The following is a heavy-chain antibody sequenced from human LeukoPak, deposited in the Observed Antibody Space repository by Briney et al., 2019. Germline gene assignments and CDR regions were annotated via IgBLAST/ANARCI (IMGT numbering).Heavy chain of an antibody. CDR2: IYASGNT. CDR3: ARGFDP. CDR1: GGSITSGNYY. V-gene: IGHV4-61*02. J-gene: IGHJ5*02. Sequence: SQTLSLTCTVSGGSITSGNYYWSWIRQPTGKGLEWIGRIYASGNTNYNPSLKSRVTISVDTSKNQFSLRLSSVTAADTAVYYCARGFDPWGQGTLVTVSS.